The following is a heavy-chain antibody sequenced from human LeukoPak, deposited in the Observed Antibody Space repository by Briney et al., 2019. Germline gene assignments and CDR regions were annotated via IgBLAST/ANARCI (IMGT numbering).Heavy chain of an antibody. J-gene: IGHJ5*02. Sequence: SETLSLTCTVSGGSISSYYWSWIRQPPGKGLEWIGYIYYSESTNYNPSLKSRGTISVDTSKNQFSLELSTVTAADTAVYYCARSPNRRGDWYYPWGQETLVTVSS. D-gene: IGHD3-10*01. CDR1: GGSISSYY. V-gene: IGHV4-59*08. CDR2: IYYSEST. CDR3: ARSPNRRGDWYYP.